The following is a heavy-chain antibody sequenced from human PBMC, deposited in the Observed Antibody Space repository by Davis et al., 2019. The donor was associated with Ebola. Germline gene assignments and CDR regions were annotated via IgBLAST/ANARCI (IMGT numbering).Heavy chain of an antibody. V-gene: IGHV5-51*01. Sequence: KISCKGSGYSFTSYWIGWVRQMPGKGLEWMGIIYPGDSDTRYSPSFQGQVNIPADKSNSTAYLQWSSRKASDTAMYYCARSGYVETAMSRGQYWFDPWGQGTLVTVSS. D-gene: IGHD5-18*01. J-gene: IGHJ5*02. CDR1: GYSFTSYW. CDR2: IYPGDSDT. CDR3: ARSGYVETAMSRGQYWFDP.